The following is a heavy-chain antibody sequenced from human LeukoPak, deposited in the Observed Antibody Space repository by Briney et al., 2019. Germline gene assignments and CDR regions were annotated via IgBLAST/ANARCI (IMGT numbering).Heavy chain of an antibody. CDR1: RGTFSSYA. CDR3: ARGVLEQQLVHGSHWFDP. V-gene: IGHV1-69*04. D-gene: IGHD6-13*01. CDR2: IIPILGIA. J-gene: IGHJ5*02. Sequence: ASVKVSCKASRGTFSSYAISWVRQAPGQGLEWMGRIIPILGIANYAQKFQGRVTITADKSTSTAYMELSSLRSEDTAVYYCARGVLEQQLVHGSHWFDPWGQGTLVTVPS.